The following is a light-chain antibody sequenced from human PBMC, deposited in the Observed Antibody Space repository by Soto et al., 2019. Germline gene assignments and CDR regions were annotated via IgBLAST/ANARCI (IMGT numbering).Light chain of an antibody. CDR2: DAS. J-gene: IGKJ5*01. Sequence: EIVLTQSPATLSLSPGERATLSCRASQSVSSYLAWYQQKPGQAPRLLIYDASNRATGIPDRFSGSGSGTDFTPTISSLEAEDFAVYYCQQRTNWPSTFGQGTRLEIK. CDR3: QQRTNWPST. CDR1: QSVSSY. V-gene: IGKV3-11*01.